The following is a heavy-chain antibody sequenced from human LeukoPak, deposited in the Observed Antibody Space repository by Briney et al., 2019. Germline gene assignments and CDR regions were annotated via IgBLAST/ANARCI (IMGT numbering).Heavy chain of an antibody. V-gene: IGHV4-39*01. CDR2: IYHSGST. J-gene: IGHJ1*01. Sequence: SETLSLTCTVSGGSISGSDYYWGWIRQSPVKGLEWIGSIYHSGSTYYNPSLRSRVTMSVDTSKNQFSLKLSSVIAADTAVYYCSSSIGSYYTWGQGTLVTVSS. CDR3: SSSIGSYYT. CDR1: GGSISGSDYY. D-gene: IGHD3-10*01.